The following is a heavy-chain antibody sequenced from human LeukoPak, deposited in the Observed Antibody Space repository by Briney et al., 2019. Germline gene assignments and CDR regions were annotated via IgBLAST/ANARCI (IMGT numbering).Heavy chain of an antibody. CDR1: GGSFSGYY. D-gene: IGHD3-10*01. J-gene: IGHJ4*02. CDR3: ARRVRGVISYFDH. Sequence: PSETLSLTCAVYGGSFSGYYWSWIRQPPGKGLEWIGEINHSGSTNYNPSLKSRVTISVDTSKNQFSLKLSSVTAADTAVYYCARRVRGVISYFDHWGQGTLVTVSS. CDR2: INHSGST. V-gene: IGHV4-34*01.